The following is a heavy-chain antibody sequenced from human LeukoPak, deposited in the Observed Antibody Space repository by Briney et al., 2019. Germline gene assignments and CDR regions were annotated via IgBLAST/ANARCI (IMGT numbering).Heavy chain of an antibody. V-gene: IGHV4-39*07. CDR2: INHSGST. CDR1: GGSISSGGYY. CDR3: ARGSISRSGGSSNTPGLYYGMDV. J-gene: IGHJ6*02. D-gene: IGHD2-15*01. Sequence: TSETLSLTCTVSGGSISSGGYYWSWIRQPPGKGLEWIGEINHSGSTNYNPSLKSRVTISVDTSKNQFSLKLSSVTAADTAVYYCARGSISRSGGSSNTPGLYYGMDVWGQGTTVTVSS.